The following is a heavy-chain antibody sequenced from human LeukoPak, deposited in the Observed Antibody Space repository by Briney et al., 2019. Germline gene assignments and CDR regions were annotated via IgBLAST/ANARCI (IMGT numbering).Heavy chain of an antibody. V-gene: IGHV4-39*01. CDR2: IYYSGST. D-gene: IGHD3-9*01. CDR3: ARRSDILTGYRFDY. J-gene: IGHJ4*02. Sequence: PSETLSLTCTVSGGSISSSSYYWGWIRQPPGKGLEWIGSIYYSGSTYSNPSLKSRVTISVDTSKNQFSLKLSSVTAADTAVYYCARRSDILTGYRFDYWGQGILVTVSS. CDR1: GGSISSSSYY.